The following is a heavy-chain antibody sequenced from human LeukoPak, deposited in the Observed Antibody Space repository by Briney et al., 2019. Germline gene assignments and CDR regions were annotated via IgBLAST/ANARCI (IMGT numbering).Heavy chain of an antibody. CDR2: IIPIFGTA. J-gene: IGHJ5*02. D-gene: IGHD1-1*01. V-gene: IGHV1-69*13. CDR3: ARRLERPYNWFDP. CDR1: GGTFSSYA. Sequence: SVKVSCEASGGTFSSYAISWVSQAPGQGLEWMGGIIPIFGTANYAQKFQGRVTITADESTSTAYVELSSLRSEDTAVYYCARRLERPYNWFDPWGQGTLVTVSS.